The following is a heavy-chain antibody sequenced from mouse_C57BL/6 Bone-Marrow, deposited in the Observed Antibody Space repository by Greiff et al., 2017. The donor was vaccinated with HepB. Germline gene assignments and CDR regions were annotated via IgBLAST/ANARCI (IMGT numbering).Heavy chain of an antibody. V-gene: IGHV1-62-2*01. CDR3: ARHEDPFHLTGIRYFDY. Sequence: QVQLQQSGAELVKPGASVKLSCKASGYTFTEYTIHWVKQRSGQGLEWIGWFYPGSGSIKYNEKFKDKATLTADKSSSTVYMELSRLTSEDSAVYFCARHEDPFHLTGIRYFDYWGQGTTLTVSS. D-gene: IGHD4-1*01. CDR1: GYTFTEYT. J-gene: IGHJ2*01. CDR2: FYPGSGSI.